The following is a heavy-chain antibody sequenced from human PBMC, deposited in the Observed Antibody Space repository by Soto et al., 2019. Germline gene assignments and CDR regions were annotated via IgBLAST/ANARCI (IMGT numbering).Heavy chain of an antibody. D-gene: IGHD4-17*01. CDR1: GFTFSRFA. J-gene: IGHJ4*02. Sequence: QVQHLASGGGVVQSGMSLRLSCAASGFTFSRFAMHWVRQAPGNGLEWVSMISQDGSNKNYADSVKDRFTISRHNSRDTLYLDMNSLRPEDTAKYYCARDVMTSVTEDYWGQGTLVTVAA. V-gene: IGHV3-30-3*01. CDR2: ISQDGSNK. CDR3: ARDVMTSVTEDY.